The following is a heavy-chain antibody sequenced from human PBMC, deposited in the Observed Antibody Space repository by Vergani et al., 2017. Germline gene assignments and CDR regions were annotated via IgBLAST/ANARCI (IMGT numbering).Heavy chain of an antibody. CDR2: IYYSGST. J-gene: IGHJ6*03. CDR3: ARHKEQLVPGNYYYYYYMDV. Sequence: QLQLQESDPGLVKPSETLSLTCTVSGGSIRSTFYYWGWIRQPPGKGLEWIGTIYYSGSTYYNPSLKSRVTISVDTSKNQFSLKLHSVTAADTAVYYCARHKEQLVPGNYYYYYYMDVWGKGTTVTVSS. D-gene: IGHD6-13*01. V-gene: IGHV4-39*01. CDR1: GGSIRSTFYY.